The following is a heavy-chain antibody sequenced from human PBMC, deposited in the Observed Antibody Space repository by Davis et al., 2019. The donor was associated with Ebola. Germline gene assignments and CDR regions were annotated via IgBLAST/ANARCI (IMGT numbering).Heavy chain of an antibody. CDR2: IYSGGST. CDR3: AAGKSTTPFDY. J-gene: IGHJ4*02. Sequence: ESLKISCAASGFTFSGSAMHWVRQAPGKGLEWVSVIYSGGSTYYADSVKGRFTISRHNSKNTLYLQMNSLRAEDTAVYYCAAGKSTTPFDYWGQGTLVTVSS. D-gene: IGHD1-1*01. V-gene: IGHV3-53*04. CDR1: GFTFSGSA.